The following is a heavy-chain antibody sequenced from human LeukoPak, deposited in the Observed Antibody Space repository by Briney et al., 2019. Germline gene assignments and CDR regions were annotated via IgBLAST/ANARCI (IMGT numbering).Heavy chain of an antibody. CDR1: EFSFSSYE. V-gene: IGHV3-48*03. J-gene: IGHJ3*02. CDR2: ISSSGSTI. Sequence: GGSLRLSCTASEFSFSSYEINWVRQAPGKGLEWVSYISSSGSTIYYADSVKGRFTISRDNAKNSLYLQMNSLRAEDTAVYYCTTEVLEGATDGAFDIWGQGTMVTVSS. D-gene: IGHD1-26*01. CDR3: TTEVLEGATDGAFDI.